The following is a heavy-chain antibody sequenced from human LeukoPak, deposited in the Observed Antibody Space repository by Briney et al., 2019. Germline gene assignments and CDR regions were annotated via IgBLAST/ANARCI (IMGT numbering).Heavy chain of an antibody. V-gene: IGHV4-4*09. Sequence: PSETLSLTCTVSGCSISSYYWSWLRQPPGRGLEWVGYDYVSGSTIYNPSLKSRVAISIDTSKNQFSLRLSSVTAADTAVYYCARRAKMLAGGYFDYWGQGTLVSVSS. CDR3: ARRAKMLAGGYFDY. CDR2: DYVSGST. J-gene: IGHJ4*02. CDR1: GCSISSYY. D-gene: IGHD5-12*01.